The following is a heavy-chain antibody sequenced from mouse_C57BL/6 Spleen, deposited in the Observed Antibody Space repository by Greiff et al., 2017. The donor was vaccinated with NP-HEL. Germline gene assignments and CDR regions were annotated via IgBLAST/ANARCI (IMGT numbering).Heavy chain of an antibody. CDR3: AREGYDYDGYAMDY. CDR2: IYPRSGNT. J-gene: IGHJ4*01. V-gene: IGHV1-81*01. CDR1: GYTFTSYG. Sequence: LVESGAELARPGASVKLSCKASGYTFTSYGISWVKQRTGQGLEWIGEIYPRSGNTYYNEKFKGKATLTADKSSSTAYMELRSLTSEDSAVYFCAREGYDYDGYAMDYWGQGTSVTVSS. D-gene: IGHD2-4*01.